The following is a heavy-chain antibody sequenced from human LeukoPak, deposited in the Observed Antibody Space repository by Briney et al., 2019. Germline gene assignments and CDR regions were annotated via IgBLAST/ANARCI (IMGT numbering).Heavy chain of an antibody. CDR2: VNHSGST. Sequence: SETLSLTCAVYGGSFSGYYWSWIRQPPGKGLEWIGEVNHSGSTNYNPSLKSRVTISVDTSKNRFSLKLSSVTAADTAVYYCARAVGSSGYYVPPPAKYYFDYWGQGTLVTVSS. V-gene: IGHV4-34*01. D-gene: IGHD3-22*01. CDR3: ARAVGSSGYYVPPPAKYYFDY. CDR1: GGSFSGYY. J-gene: IGHJ4*02.